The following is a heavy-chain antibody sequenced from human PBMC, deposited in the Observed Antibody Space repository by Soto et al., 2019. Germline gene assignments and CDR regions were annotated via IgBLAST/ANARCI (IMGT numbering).Heavy chain of an antibody. Sequence: ASVKVSCKASGYTFTSYGISWVRQAPGQGLEWMGWISAYNGNTNYAQKLQGRVTMTTDTSTGTAYMELGSLRSDDPAVYYCARSSIAARRPGSAFDIWGQGTMVTVSS. CDR1: GYTFTSYG. D-gene: IGHD6-6*01. CDR2: ISAYNGNT. V-gene: IGHV1-18*01. J-gene: IGHJ3*02. CDR3: ARSSIAARRPGSAFDI.